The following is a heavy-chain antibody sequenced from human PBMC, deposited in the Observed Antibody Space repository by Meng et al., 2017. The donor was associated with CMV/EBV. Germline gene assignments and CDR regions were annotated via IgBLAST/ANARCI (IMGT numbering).Heavy chain of an antibody. J-gene: IGHJ5*02. Sequence: FTFSSYAMSWVRQAPGKGLGWVSAINGSGGSTYYADSVKGRFTISRDNSKNTLYLQMNSLRAEDTAVYYCAKGYCSSTSCSPNWFDPWGQGTLVTVSS. CDR2: INGSGGST. V-gene: IGHV3-23*01. D-gene: IGHD2-2*01. CDR1: FTFSSYA. CDR3: AKGYCSSTSCSPNWFDP.